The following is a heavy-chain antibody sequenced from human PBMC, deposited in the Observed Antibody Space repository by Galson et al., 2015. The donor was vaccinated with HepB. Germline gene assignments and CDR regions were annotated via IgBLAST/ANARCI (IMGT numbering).Heavy chain of an antibody. CDR2: INPSGGNT. CDR1: GYTFNKYY. Sequence: SVKVSCKASGYTFNKYYMHWVRQAPGQGLDWMGRINPSGGNTKYAQKFQGRVTMTRDTSTSTVYMELSSLRSEDTAVYYCAGDFRGDENVWGNYPDRAPGFWGQGTLVTVSS. J-gene: IGHJ4*02. D-gene: IGHD3-16*02. CDR3: AGDFRGDENVWGNYPDRAPGF. V-gene: IGHV1-46*02.